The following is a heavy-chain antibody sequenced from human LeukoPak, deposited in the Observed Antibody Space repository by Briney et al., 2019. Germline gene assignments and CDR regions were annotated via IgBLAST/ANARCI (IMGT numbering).Heavy chain of an antibody. D-gene: IGHD6-13*01. CDR3: ARHFVGAAAGGNWFDP. Sequence: SETLSLTCTVSGGSISSSSYYWGWIRQPPGKGLEWIGSIYYSGSTYYSPSLKSRVTISVDTSKNQFSLKLSSVTAADTAVYYCARHFVGAAAGGNWFDPWGQGTLVTVSS. CDR2: IYYSGST. V-gene: IGHV4-39*01. CDR1: GGSISSSSYY. J-gene: IGHJ5*02.